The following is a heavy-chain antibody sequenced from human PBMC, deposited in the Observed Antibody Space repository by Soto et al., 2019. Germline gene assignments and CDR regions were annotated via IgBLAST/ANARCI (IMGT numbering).Heavy chain of an antibody. Sequence: QVQLVQSGAEVKKPGSSVKVSCKASGGTFSSYAISWVRQAPGQGLEWMGGIIPIFGTANYAQKFQGRVTITADESKSTAYMELSSLRSEDTAVYYCASLGYSGYDGRGAYYYYGMDVWGQGTTVTVSS. CDR2: IIPIFGTA. J-gene: IGHJ6*02. CDR1: GGTFSSYA. V-gene: IGHV1-69*01. CDR3: ASLGYSGYDGRGAYYYYGMDV. D-gene: IGHD5-12*01.